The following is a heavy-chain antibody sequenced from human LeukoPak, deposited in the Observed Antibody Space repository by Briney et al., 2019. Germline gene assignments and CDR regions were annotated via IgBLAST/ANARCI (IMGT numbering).Heavy chain of an antibody. J-gene: IGHJ4*02. CDR3: ARDRYSYGFDY. Sequence: SETLSLTCTVSGGSISSYYWSWIRQPPGKGLEWIGYIYYSGSTNYNPSLKSRVTISVDTSKNQFSLKLSSVTAADTAVYYCARDRYSYGFDYWGQGTLVTVSS. CDR2: IYYSGST. V-gene: IGHV4-59*01. D-gene: IGHD5-18*01. CDR1: GGSISSYY.